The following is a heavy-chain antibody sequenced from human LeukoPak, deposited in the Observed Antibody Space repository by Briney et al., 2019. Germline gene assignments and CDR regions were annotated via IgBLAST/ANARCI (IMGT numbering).Heavy chain of an antibody. CDR1: GFTLSSYA. V-gene: IGHV3-30*04. CDR3: TREPGYSSGWYKGKFDY. Sequence: GRSLRLSCAASGFTLSSYAMHWVRQAPGKGLEWVAVISYDGSNKYYADSVKGRFTISRDNSKNTLYLQMNSLRAEDTAVYYCTREPGYSSGWYKGKFDYWGQGTLVTVSS. D-gene: IGHD6-19*01. CDR2: ISYDGSNK. J-gene: IGHJ4*02.